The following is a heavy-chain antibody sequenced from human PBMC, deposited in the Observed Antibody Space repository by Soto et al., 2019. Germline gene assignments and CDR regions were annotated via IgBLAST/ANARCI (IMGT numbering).Heavy chain of an antibody. CDR1: GGSFSGYD. CDR3: ARVERGGRLRWGYYNAY. CDR2: INHSGST. J-gene: IGHJ4*02. D-gene: IGHD3-9*01. Sequence: PSETLSFTCAVYGGSFSGYDWSWIRQPPGKGLEWFGEINHSGSTNYNPSLKSRVTISVDTSTNQFSLKMSSETAPETAVSSSARVERGGRLRWGYYNAYWGQGNLVTVSS. V-gene: IGHV4-34*01.